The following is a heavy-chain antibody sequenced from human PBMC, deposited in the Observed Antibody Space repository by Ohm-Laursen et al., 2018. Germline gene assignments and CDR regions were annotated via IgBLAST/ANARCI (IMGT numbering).Heavy chain of an antibody. CDR2: IYSSGST. Sequence: GTLFLTCTVSGDSISSYYWSWIRQPAGKGLEWIGRIYSSGSTNYNPSLKSRVTMSVDTSKSQFSLKVNSVTAADTAVYYCARSFDTYYFDLWGQGTLVTVSS. V-gene: IGHV4-4*07. CDR3: ARSFDTYYFDL. CDR1: GDSISSYY. J-gene: IGHJ4*02.